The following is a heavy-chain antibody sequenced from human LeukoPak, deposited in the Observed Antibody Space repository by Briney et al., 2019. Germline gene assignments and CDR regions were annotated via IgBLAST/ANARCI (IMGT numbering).Heavy chain of an antibody. CDR2: IKYDGSEK. D-gene: IGHD2-2*01. CDR1: GFNFYTFW. CDR3: ARETVMVVPAAIKSDA. Sequence: PGGSLRLSCAASGFNFYTFWMSWVRQAPGKGLEWVANIKYDGSEKYYADSVKGRFTIPRDDARKSLFLQMNSLRADDTAIYYCARETVMVVPAAIKSDAWGQGTLVTVSS. J-gene: IGHJ5*02. V-gene: IGHV3-7*01.